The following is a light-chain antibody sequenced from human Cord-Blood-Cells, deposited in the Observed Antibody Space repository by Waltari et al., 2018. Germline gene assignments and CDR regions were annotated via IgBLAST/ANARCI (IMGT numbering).Light chain of an antibody. Sequence: QSALTQPASVSGSPGQSITISCTGTSSDVGGYNYVSWYQQHPGKAPKLMSYDVSNRTSGVSNRFSGSKSGNTAFLTISGLQAEDEADYYCSSYTSSSSVVFGGGTKLTVL. CDR2: DVS. V-gene: IGLV2-14*01. J-gene: IGLJ2*01. CDR1: SSDVGGYNY. CDR3: SSYTSSSSVV.